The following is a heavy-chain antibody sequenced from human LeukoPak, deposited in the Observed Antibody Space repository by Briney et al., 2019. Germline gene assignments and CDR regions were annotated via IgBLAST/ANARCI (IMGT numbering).Heavy chain of an antibody. V-gene: IGHV3-23*01. CDR3: ARRYDSSGYVDY. J-gene: IGHJ4*02. Sequence: GGSLRLSCAASGFTFSSYAMSWVRQAPGQGLEWVSAISGSGGSTYYADSVNGRFTISRDNSKNTLYLQMNSLRAEDTAVYYCARRYDSSGYVDYWGQGTLVTVSS. D-gene: IGHD3-22*01. CDR1: GFTFSSYA. CDR2: ISGSGGST.